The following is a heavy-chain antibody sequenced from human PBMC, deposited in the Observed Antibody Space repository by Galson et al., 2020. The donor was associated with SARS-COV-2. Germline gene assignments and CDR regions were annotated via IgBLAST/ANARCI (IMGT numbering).Heavy chain of an antibody. CDR2: ITTSSTYI. D-gene: IGHD6-13*01. CDR1: GFTFSSYT. Sequence: GGSLRLSCAASGFTFSSYTMNWVRQVPGKGLEWVSSITTSSTYINYADSVKGRFTISRDNAKNSLYLQMSSLRAGDTALYFCARTGTPHYYYSYYMDVWGKGTSVTVSS. J-gene: IGHJ6*03. CDR3: ARTGTPHYYYSYYMDV. V-gene: IGHV3-21*01.